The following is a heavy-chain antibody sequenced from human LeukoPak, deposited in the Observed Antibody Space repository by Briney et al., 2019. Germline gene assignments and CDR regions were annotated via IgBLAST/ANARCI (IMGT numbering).Heavy chain of an antibody. Sequence: GGSLRLSCAASGFTFSRYWMSCVREAPGKGLEWVANIKQDGSEKYYVHSVKGRFTISRDNAKNSLYLQMNSLRAEDTAVYYCARDRIGGTYWGQGTLVTVSS. V-gene: IGHV3-7*03. D-gene: IGHD1-26*01. J-gene: IGHJ4*02. CDR2: IKQDGSEK. CDR1: GFTFSRYW. CDR3: ARDRIGGTY.